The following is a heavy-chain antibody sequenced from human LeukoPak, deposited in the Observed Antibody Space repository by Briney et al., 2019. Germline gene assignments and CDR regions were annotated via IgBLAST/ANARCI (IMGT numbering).Heavy chain of an antibody. J-gene: IGHJ4*02. CDR3: TTEDYYDSSGYYNTFDY. CDR1: GFTFNNYA. Sequence: TGGSLRLSCAAPGFTFNNYALSWVRQAPGKGLEWVGRIKSKTDGGTTDYAAPVKGRFTISRDDSKNTLYLQMNSLKTEDTAVYYCTTEDYYDSSGYYNTFDYWGQGTLVTVSS. D-gene: IGHD3-22*01. CDR2: IKSKTDGGTT. V-gene: IGHV3-15*01.